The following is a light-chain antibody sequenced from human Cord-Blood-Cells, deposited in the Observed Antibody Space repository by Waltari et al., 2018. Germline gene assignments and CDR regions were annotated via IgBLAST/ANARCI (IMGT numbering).Light chain of an antibody. Sequence: AVLTQPSSLFSPPGASASPPCPFRSGIHVGTYRTFWYQQKPGSPPQYLLRYKSDSDKQQGSGVPSRFSGSKDASANAGILLISGLQSEDEADYYCMIWHSSAWVFGGGTKLTVL. V-gene: IGLV5-45*02. CDR2: YKSDSDK. CDR1: SGIHVGTYR. CDR3: MIWHSSAWV. J-gene: IGLJ3*02.